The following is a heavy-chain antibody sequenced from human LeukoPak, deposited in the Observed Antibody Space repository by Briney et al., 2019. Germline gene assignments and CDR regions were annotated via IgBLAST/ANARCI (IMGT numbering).Heavy chain of an antibody. CDR2: FYHSGIT. CDR3: ARTYNWNDVRFDP. CDR1: GVSISTYY. D-gene: IGHD1-20*01. Sequence: SETVSLTCTVYGVSISTYYWSWIRQPPGKGLEWIGYFYHSGITNYNPSLKSRVTISVETSKNQFSLKLSSVTAADTAVYYCARTYNWNDVRFDPWGQGTLVTVSS. J-gene: IGHJ5*02. V-gene: IGHV4-59*01.